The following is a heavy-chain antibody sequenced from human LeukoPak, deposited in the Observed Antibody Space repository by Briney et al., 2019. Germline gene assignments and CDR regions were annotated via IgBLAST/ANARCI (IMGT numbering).Heavy chain of an antibody. CDR3: ARGSTYIVVVPAATLDAFDI. J-gene: IGHJ3*02. Sequence: SVKVSCKASGGTFSSYAISWVRQAPGQGLEWMGGIIPIFGTANYTQKFQGRVTITADESTSTAYMELSSLRSEDTAVYYCARGSTYIVVVPAATLDAFDIWGQGTMVTVSS. CDR1: GGTFSSYA. V-gene: IGHV1-69*01. CDR2: IIPIFGTA. D-gene: IGHD2-2*01.